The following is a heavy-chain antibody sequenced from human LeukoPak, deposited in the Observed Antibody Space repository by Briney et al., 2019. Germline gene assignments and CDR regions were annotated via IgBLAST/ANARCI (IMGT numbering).Heavy chain of an antibody. CDR1: GYTFTSYY. CDR3: ARWTNTYLDY. V-gene: IGHV1-46*01. Sequence: ASVKVSCKASGYTFTSYYIHWVRQAPGQGLERMGIINPIGRSTNYAQKFQGRVTMTRDTSTTTVYMELSSLTSEDTAVYYCARWTNTYLDYWGQGTLVTVSS. D-gene: IGHD3/OR15-3a*01. J-gene: IGHJ4*02. CDR2: INPIGRST.